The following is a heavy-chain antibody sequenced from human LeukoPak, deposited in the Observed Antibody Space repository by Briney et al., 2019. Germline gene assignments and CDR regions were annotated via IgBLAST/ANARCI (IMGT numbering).Heavy chain of an antibody. CDR3: ARESAFGELSFLAGDLDV. D-gene: IGHD3-10*01. V-gene: IGHV3-30-3*01. Sequence: QPGGSLSLSCAASGLTFSSYAMHWVRQAPGKGLEWVAVISYNDGRQKYDADFVKGRFTISRDNSKSTLYLQMNSLRTEDATIYYCARESAFGELSFLAGDLDVWGRGTTVTVS. CDR1: GLTFSSYA. CDR2: ISYNDGRQK. J-gene: IGHJ6*03.